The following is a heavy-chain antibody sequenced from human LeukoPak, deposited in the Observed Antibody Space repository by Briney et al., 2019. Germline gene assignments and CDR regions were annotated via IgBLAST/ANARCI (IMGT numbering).Heavy chain of an antibody. V-gene: IGHV4-59*01. CDR1: GGSISSYY. CDR2: IYYSGST. Sequence: TSETLSLTCTVSGGSISSYYWSWIRQPPGKGLEWIGYIYYSGSTNYNPSLKSRVTISVDTSKNQFSLKLSSVTAADTAVYYCARIGGPYYYGSGSADYWGQGTLVTVSS. D-gene: IGHD3-10*01. J-gene: IGHJ4*02. CDR3: ARIGGPYYYGSGSADY.